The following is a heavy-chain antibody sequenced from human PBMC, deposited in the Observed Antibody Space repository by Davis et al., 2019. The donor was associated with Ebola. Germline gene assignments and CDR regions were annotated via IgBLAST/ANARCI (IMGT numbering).Heavy chain of an antibody. J-gene: IGHJ4*02. CDR2: VGNSVDDI. CDR1: GFIFSDYE. CDR3: VPGTWI. V-gene: IGHV3-48*03. D-gene: IGHD5-18*01. Sequence: GESLKISCEASGFIFSDYEMNWVRQIPGKGLEWVAYVGNSVDDIHYVASVKGRFTASRDNARHTLFLEMNNLKLEDTGAYYCVPGTWIRGQGMRVTVSS.